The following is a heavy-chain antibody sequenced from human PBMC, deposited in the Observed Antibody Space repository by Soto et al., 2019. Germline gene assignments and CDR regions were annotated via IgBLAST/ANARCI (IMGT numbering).Heavy chain of an antibody. Sequence: QVQLQESGPGLVKPSETLSLTCTVSGGSIDTYYLTWIRQPPGKGLEWIGYVYYSGFTNYNPSLKIRVTISVDSYRNQFSLKLNSVTPADTAVYDCARGVPNTGDSSSWYEDWLDPWGQGTLITVSS. CDR2: VYYSGFT. J-gene: IGHJ5*02. CDR1: GGSIDTYY. V-gene: IGHV4-59*01. D-gene: IGHD6-13*01. CDR3: ARGVPNTGDSSSWYEDWLDP.